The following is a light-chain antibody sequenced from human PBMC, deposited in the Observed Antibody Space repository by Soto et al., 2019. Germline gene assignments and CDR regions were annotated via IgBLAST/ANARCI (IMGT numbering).Light chain of an antibody. CDR3: QQHGTSPWT. CDR2: RTS. V-gene: IGKV3-20*01. CDR1: QSVTNNY. Sequence: EIVLTQSPGTLSLSPGEKATLSCRASQSVTNNYLVWYQQKPGQSPRRLIYRTSIRAPGIPDRFSGSGSGTDFTLTISRLEPEDFAVYYCQQHGTSPWTFGHGTKVYIK. J-gene: IGKJ1*01.